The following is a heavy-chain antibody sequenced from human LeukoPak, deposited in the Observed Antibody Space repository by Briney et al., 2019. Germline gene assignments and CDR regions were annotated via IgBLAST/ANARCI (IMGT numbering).Heavy chain of an antibody. CDR2: INQSGRT. CDR1: GGSFTGYY. D-gene: IGHD3-10*01. V-gene: IGHV4-34*01. Sequence: SETLSLTCAVYGGSFTGYYWSWIRQPPGKGLEWIGEINQSGRTNYNPPLKSRVTISADTSKNQFSLKLSSVIAADTAVYYCANWYYYGSGNSPRRGPPFDYWGQGTLVTVSS. J-gene: IGHJ4*02. CDR3: ANWYYYGSGNSPRRGPPFDY.